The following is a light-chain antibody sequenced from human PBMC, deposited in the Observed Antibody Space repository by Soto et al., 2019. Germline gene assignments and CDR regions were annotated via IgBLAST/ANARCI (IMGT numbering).Light chain of an antibody. J-gene: IGKJ1*01. CDR2: KAS. Sequence: DIQMTQSPSTLSASVGDRVTITCRASQSVGRWLARYQQKPGRAPTVLIYKASTLESGVPSRFSGSGSGTEFTLTISSLQPDDFATYYCQQYNSYSPGTFGQGTKVDIK. CDR3: QQYNSYSPGT. CDR1: QSVGRW. V-gene: IGKV1-5*03.